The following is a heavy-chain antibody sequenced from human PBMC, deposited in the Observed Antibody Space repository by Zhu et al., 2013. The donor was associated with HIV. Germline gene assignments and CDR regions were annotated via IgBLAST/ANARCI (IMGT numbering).Heavy chain of an antibody. CDR2: FDPEDGET. D-gene: IGHD2-2*01. CDR1: GYTLTELS. V-gene: IGHV1-24*01. Sequence: QVQLVQSGAEVKKPGASVKVSCKVSGYTLTELSMHWVRQAPGKGLEWMGGFDPEDGETIYAQKFQGRVTMTEDTSTDTAYMELSSLRSEDTAVYYCATDRVVPAGSVKAGNEAFDIWGQGTMVTVSS. J-gene: IGHJ3*02. CDR3: ATDRVVPAGSVKAGNEAFDI.